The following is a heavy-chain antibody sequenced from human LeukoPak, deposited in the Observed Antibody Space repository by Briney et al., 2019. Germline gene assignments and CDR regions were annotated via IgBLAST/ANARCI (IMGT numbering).Heavy chain of an antibody. D-gene: IGHD6-13*01. J-gene: IGHJ5*02. CDR3: ARDPSAGLLVQFGWFDP. V-gene: IGHV3-30*04. Sequence: PGRSLRLSCAASGFTFSSYAMHWVRQAPGKGLEWVAVISYDGSNKYFADSVKGRFTISRDNSKNTLYLQMNSLRGEDSAVYYCARDPSAGLLVQFGWFDPWGQGTLVIVSS. CDR2: ISYDGSNK. CDR1: GFTFSSYA.